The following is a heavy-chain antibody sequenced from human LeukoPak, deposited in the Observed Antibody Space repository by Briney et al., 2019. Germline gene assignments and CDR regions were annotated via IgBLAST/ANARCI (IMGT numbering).Heavy chain of an antibody. CDR2: IYPGDSDT. CDR1: GYSFTTYW. V-gene: IGHV5-51*01. CDR3: ARGGSIVVVPNAFDI. J-gene: IGHJ3*02. Sequence: PGESLKISCKGSGYSFTTYWIGWVRQMPGKGLEWMGIIYPGDSDTRYSPSLQGQVTISADKSISTAYLQWSSLKASDTAMYYCARGGSIVVVPNAFDIWGQGTMVTVSS. D-gene: IGHD3-22*01.